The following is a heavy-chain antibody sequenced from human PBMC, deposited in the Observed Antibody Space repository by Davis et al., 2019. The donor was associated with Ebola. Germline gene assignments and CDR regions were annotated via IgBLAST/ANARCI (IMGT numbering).Heavy chain of an antibody. D-gene: IGHD4-23*01. CDR2: ISGSGGST. J-gene: IGHJ4*02. CDR3: AKGTTVVTPVNYFDY. V-gene: IGHV3-23*01. CDR1: GFNFSDYY. Sequence: GESLKISCAASGFNFSDYYMSWVRQAPGKGLEWVSAISGSGGSTYYADSVKGRFTISRDNSKNTLYLQMNSLRAEDTAVYYCAKGTTVVTPVNYFDYWGQGTLVTVSS.